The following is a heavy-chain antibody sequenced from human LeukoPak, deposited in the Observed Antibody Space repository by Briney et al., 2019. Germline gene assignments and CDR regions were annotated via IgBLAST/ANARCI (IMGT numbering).Heavy chain of an antibody. J-gene: IGHJ4*02. D-gene: IGHD4-17*01. V-gene: IGHV3-74*01. CDR1: GFTFSSYW. CDR2: INSDGSST. Sequence: SGGSLRLSCAASGFTFSSYWMHWVRQAPGKGLVWVSRINSDGSSTSYADSVKGRFTISRDNAKNTLYLQMNSLRAEDTAVYYCAREDYGDYGGYDYWGQGTLVTVSS. CDR3: AREDYGDYGGYDY.